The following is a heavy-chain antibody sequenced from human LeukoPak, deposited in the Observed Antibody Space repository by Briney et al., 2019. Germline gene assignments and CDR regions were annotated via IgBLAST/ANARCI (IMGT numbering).Heavy chain of an antibody. D-gene: IGHD2-2*01. CDR1: GFTVSSNY. CDR2: ISSSSSYI. Sequence: GGSLRLSCAASGFTVSSNYMSWVRQAPGKGLEWVSSISSSSSYIYYADSVKGRFTISRDNAKNSLYLQMNSLRAEDTAVYYCAKDRIPAALMAFDIWGQGTMVTVAS. J-gene: IGHJ3*02. V-gene: IGHV3-21*01. CDR3: AKDRIPAALMAFDI.